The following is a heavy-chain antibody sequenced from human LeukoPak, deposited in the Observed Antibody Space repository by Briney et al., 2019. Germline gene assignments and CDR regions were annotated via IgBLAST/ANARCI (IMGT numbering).Heavy chain of an antibody. CDR2: ISSSGGST. CDR1: GFTFNSYA. D-gene: IGHD5-24*01. J-gene: IGHJ4*02. CDR3: ARVPGRDGYNLDDY. V-gene: IGHV3-23*01. Sequence: PGGSLRLSCAASGFTFNSYAMTWVRQAPGKGLEWVSGISSSGGSTYYADSVKGRFTISRDNAKNSLYLQMNSLRAEDTAVYYCARVPGRDGYNLDDYWGQGTLVTVSS.